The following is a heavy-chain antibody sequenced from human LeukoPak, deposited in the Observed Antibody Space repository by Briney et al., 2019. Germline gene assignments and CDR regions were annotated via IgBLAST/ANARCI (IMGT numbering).Heavy chain of an antibody. V-gene: IGHV3-66*01. CDR3: ARDKDA. J-gene: IGHJ5*02. CDR2: IYSDGTT. CDR1: GLTVSNNY. Sequence: GGSLRLSCVVSGLTVSNNYMRWVRQAPGKGLEWVSVIYSDGTTRNADSVKGRFTISRDNSKNTVYLQMDSLRAEDTAVYYCARDKDAWGQGTLVTVSS.